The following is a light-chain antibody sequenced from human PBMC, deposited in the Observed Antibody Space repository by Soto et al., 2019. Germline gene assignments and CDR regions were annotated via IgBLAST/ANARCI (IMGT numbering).Light chain of an antibody. J-gene: IGKJ3*01. CDR1: QSVSSSY. CDR2: GAS. CDR3: QQYGCSS. V-gene: IGKV3-20*01. Sequence: EIVLTQSPGTLSLSPGESATLSCRASQSVSSSYLAWYQQKPGQAPRLLIYGASSRATGIPDRFSGSGSGTDFTPTISRLEPEDCAVDDCQQYGCSSFGPGTKVDLK.